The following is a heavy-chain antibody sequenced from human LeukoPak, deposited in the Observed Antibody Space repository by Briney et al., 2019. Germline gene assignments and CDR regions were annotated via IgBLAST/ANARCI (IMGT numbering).Heavy chain of an antibody. V-gene: IGHV4-39*01. CDR3: GGVLRYFDWLFDI. CDR1: GGSISSGSYY. J-gene: IGHJ4*02. Sequence: SETLSLTCTVSGGSISSGSYYWGWIRQPPGKGLEWIGEINHSGSTNYNPSLKSRVTISVDTSKNQFSLKLSSVTAADTAVYYCGGVLRYFDWLFDIWGQGTLVTVSS. D-gene: IGHD3-9*01. CDR2: INHSGST.